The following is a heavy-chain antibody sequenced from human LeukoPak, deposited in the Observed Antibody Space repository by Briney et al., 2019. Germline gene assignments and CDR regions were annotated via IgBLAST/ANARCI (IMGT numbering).Heavy chain of an antibody. CDR3: AKNARAVAPLYFFDY. Sequence: GGSLRLSCAASGFTFSSYGMHWVRQAPGKGLEWVAVISYDGSNKYYADSVKGRFTISRDNSKNTLYLQMNSLRAEDTAVYYCAKNARAVAPLYFFDYWGQGTLVTVSS. CDR1: GFTFSSYG. J-gene: IGHJ4*02. V-gene: IGHV3-30*18. D-gene: IGHD6-19*01. CDR2: ISYDGSNK.